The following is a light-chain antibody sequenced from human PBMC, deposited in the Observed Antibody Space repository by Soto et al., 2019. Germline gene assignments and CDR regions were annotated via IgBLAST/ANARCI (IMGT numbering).Light chain of an antibody. J-gene: IGKJ1*01. Sequence: AVQMTQSPSSLSASVGDRVTITCRASQGIRDDLGWYQHQPGKAPKLLIYGASNLQSGVPSRFSRSRSGTDFNLPLSSLQPEDFATYSCLQAYNYPRTFGQGTKVESK. CDR2: GAS. CDR3: LQAYNYPRT. CDR1: QGIRDD. V-gene: IGKV1-6*01.